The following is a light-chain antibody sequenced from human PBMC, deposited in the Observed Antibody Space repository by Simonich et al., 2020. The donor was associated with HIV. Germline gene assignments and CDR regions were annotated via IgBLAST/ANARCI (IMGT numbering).Light chain of an antibody. V-gene: IGKV3-11*01. J-gene: IGKJ5*01. CDR1: QSVSRY. Sequence: EIVLTQSPATLSLSPGERATLSCRARQSVSRYLAGYQQKPGQAPRLLIYDASNRATGIPAMFSGSGSGTDFTLTISSLEPEDFAVYYCQQRSNWITFGQGTRLEIK. CDR2: DAS. CDR3: QQRSNWIT.